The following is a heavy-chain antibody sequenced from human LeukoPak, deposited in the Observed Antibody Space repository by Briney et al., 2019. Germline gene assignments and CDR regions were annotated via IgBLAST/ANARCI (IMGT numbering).Heavy chain of an antibody. Sequence: GESLRLSCAASAFTSSNYAMDWVRQAPGKGLEWLSYVSTTGSNTYYTDSVKGRFTVSRDDSKNTLYLQMNGLRAEDTAIYYCGKVLYSYGSSPFVYWGQGTLVTVSS. J-gene: IGHJ4*02. CDR1: AFTSSNYA. CDR3: GKVLYSYGSSPFVY. CDR2: VSTTGSNT. V-gene: IGHV3-23*01. D-gene: IGHD5-18*01.